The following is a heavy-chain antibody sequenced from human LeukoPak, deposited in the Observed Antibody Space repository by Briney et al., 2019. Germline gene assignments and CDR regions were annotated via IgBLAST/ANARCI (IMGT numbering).Heavy chain of an antibody. CDR3: ARDSTNDRAFEI. D-gene: IGHD1-1*01. J-gene: IGHJ3*02. Sequence: ASVKVSCKASGYTFTDYYIHWVRQAPGQGLEWMGWINPKSGGTNYARQFQGRVTMTRDTSISTAYMELSRLRSDDTAVYYCARDSTNDRAFEIWGQGTMVTVSS. CDR1: GYTFTDYY. CDR2: INPKSGGT. V-gene: IGHV1-2*02.